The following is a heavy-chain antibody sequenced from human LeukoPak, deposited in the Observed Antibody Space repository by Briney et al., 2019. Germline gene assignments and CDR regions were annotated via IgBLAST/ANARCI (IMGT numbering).Heavy chain of an antibody. CDR2: IYTSGTT. CDR3: ARGHIAAAGRYFDY. V-gene: IGHV4-4*07. Sequence: SETLSLTCTVSGGSISSYYWSWIRQPAGKGLEWIGRIYTSGTTNYNPSLKSRATMSVDTSKNQFSLQLNSVTPEDTAVYYCARGHIAAAGRYFDYWGQGTLVTVSS. J-gene: IGHJ4*02. CDR1: GGSISSYY. D-gene: IGHD6-13*01.